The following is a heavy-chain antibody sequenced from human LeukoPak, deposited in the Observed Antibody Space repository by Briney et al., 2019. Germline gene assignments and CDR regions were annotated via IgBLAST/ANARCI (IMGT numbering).Heavy chain of an antibody. V-gene: IGHV1-2*02. CDR2: INPKSGGT. Sequence: ASVKVSCKASGYTFTDYYIHWVRQAPGQGLEWMGWINPKSGGTNYAQNLQGRVSMTTDTSTSTAYMELRSLRSDDTAVYYCARDPLSSSWSTYYYGLDVWGQGTTVTVPS. D-gene: IGHD6-13*01. J-gene: IGHJ6*02. CDR1: GYTFTDYY. CDR3: ARDPLSSSWSTYYYGLDV.